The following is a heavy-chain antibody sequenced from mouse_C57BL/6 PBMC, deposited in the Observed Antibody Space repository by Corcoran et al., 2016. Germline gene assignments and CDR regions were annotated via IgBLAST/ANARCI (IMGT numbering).Heavy chain of an antibody. CDR1: GYTFTTYG. D-gene: IGHD2-3*01. CDR3: ARVYDGYYRARDY. CDR2: INTYSGVP. Sequence: QIKLVQSGPELKKPGATVKISCKASGYTFTTYGMSWVKQAPGKGLKWMGWINTYSGVPTYADDFKGRFAFSLATSASTAYLQINNLKNEDTATYFCARVYDGYYRARDYWGQGTSVTVSS. V-gene: IGHV9-3*01. J-gene: IGHJ4*01.